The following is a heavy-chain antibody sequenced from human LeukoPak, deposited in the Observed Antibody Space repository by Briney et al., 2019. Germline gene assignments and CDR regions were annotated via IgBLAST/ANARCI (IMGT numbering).Heavy chain of an antibody. D-gene: IGHD3-10*01. CDR2: INPNSGST. CDR1: GYTFTGYY. J-gene: IGHJ4*02. CDR3: ARAHVLLWFGEPKAFDY. Sequence: ASVKVSCKASGYTFTGYYMHWVRQAPGQGLEWMGWINPNSGSTNYAQKFQGRVTMTRDTSISTAYMELSRLRSDDTAVYYCARAHVLLWFGEPKAFDYWGQGTLVTVSS. V-gene: IGHV1-2*02.